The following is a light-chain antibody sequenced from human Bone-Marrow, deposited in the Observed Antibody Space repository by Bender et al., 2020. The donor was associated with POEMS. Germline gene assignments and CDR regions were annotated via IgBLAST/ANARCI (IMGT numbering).Light chain of an antibody. J-gene: IGLJ3*02. V-gene: IGLV3-21*02. Sequence: YVLTQPPSVSVAPGQTATISCGGNNIGNKNVHWYQQKAGQAPVLVLCEDSDRPSGIPVRFSGSNSGNTATLTISTVEAGDEADYYCQVCDNSGDYSWVFGGGTKVTVL. CDR3: QVCDNSGDYSWV. CDR2: EDS. CDR1: NIGNKN.